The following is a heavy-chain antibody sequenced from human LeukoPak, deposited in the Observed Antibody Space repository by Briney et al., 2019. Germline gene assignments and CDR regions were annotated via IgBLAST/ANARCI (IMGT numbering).Heavy chain of an antibody. V-gene: IGHV4-38-2*01. J-gene: IGHJ4*02. Sequence: SETLSLTCAVSGYSISSGYYWGWIRQPPGKGQEWIGSIYHSGSTYYNPSLKRRVTISVDTSKNQFSLKLSSVTAADTAVYYCARSMTTVTRGHFDYWGQGTLVTVSS. CDR1: GYSISSGYY. D-gene: IGHD4-17*01. CDR3: ARSMTTVTRGHFDY. CDR2: IYHSGST.